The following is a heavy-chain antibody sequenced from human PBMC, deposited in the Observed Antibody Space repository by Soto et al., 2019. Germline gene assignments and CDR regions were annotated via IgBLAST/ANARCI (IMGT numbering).Heavy chain of an antibody. Sequence: QVHLQESGPGLVKPSETLSLTCAVSNDSINSDNWWSWVRQSPGKGLEWIGELYQSGGTNITPSLKSRVTISVDKSKNEFSLKLNSVTSADTAVYYCARAHSSDWHQYYFDSWGQGILVTVSS. J-gene: IGHJ4*02. V-gene: IGHV4-4*02. CDR2: LYQSGGT. CDR3: ARAHSSDWHQYYFDS. CDR1: NDSINSDNW. D-gene: IGHD6-19*01.